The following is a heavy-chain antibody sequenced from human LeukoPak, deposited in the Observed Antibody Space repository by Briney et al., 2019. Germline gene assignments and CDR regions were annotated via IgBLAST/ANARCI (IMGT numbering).Heavy chain of an antibody. CDR1: GFTLSNYG. J-gene: IGHJ4*02. CDR2: IWHDGSNK. CDR3: ACIAAADPFDY. V-gene: IGHV3-33*01. Sequence: GGSLRLSCAASGFTLSNYGMHLVRQAPGKGLEWVAVIWHDGSNKQYADSVKGRFTISRDTSKNTLYLQINNLRAEDTAVYYCACIAAADPFDYWGQGTLVTVSS. D-gene: IGHD6-13*01.